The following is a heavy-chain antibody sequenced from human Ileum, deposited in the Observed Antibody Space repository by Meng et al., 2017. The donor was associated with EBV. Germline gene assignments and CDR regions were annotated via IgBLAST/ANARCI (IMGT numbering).Heavy chain of an antibody. Sequence: GSGPSMVKSSGTLSLTCCVSGDSMTNNNWWTGVRQPPGKGLEWIGEIYHSGSTNYNPSLQSRATISVDMSKKQFSLKLRSVTAADTAVYYCARTGVGLAFDYWGLGTLVTVSS. CDR2: IYHSGST. J-gene: IGHJ4*02. D-gene: IGHD2-8*01. V-gene: IGHV4-4*02. CDR1: GDSMTNNNW. CDR3: ARTGVGLAFDY.